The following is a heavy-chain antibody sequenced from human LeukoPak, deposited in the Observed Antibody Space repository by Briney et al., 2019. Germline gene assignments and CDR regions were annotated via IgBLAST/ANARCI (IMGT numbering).Heavy chain of an antibody. V-gene: IGHV3-7*01. Sequence: GGSLRLSCAASGFTFSSYRMSWVRQASGKGLEWVANIKQDGSEKHYVDSVKGRFTISRDNAKNSLYLQMNSLRAEDTAVYYCAELGITMIGGVWGKGTTVTISS. CDR1: GFTFSSYR. J-gene: IGHJ6*04. CDR3: AELGITMIGGV. D-gene: IGHD3-10*02. CDR2: IKQDGSEK.